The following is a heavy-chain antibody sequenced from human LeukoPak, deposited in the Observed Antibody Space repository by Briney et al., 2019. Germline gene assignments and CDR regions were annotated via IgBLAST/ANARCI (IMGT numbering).Heavy chain of an antibody. CDR2: IYYSGST. Sequence: KPSETLSLTCTVSGGSISSYCWSWIRQPPGKGLEWIRYIYYSGSTNYNPSLKSRFTISVDTSKNQFSLKLSSVTAADTAVYYCARDRLRHLGAFDIWGQGTMVTVSS. V-gene: IGHV4-59*01. D-gene: IGHD3-16*01. CDR1: GGSISSYC. CDR3: ARDRLRHLGAFDI. J-gene: IGHJ3*02.